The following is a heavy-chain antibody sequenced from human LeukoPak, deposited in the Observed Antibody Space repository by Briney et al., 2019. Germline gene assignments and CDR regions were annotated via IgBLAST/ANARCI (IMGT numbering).Heavy chain of an antibody. Sequence: ASVKVSCKASGYTFTSYGISWVRQAPGQGLEWMGWISAYNGNTNYAQKLQGRVTMTTDTSTSTAYMELRSLRSDDTAVYYCARAPYDSSSYYRDYWGQGTLVTVSS. CDR1: GYTFTSYG. D-gene: IGHD3-22*01. J-gene: IGHJ4*02. CDR3: ARAPYDSSSYYRDY. V-gene: IGHV1-18*01. CDR2: ISAYNGNT.